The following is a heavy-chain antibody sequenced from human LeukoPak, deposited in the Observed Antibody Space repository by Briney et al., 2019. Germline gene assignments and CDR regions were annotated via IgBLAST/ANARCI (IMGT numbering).Heavy chain of an antibody. CDR3: ASLDYYGSGGFD. Sequence: ASVKVSCKASGYTFTSYAMHWVRQAPGQGLEWMGWISAYNGNTNYAQKLQGRVTMTTDTSTSTAYMELRSLRSDDTAVYYCASLDYYGSGGFDWGQGTLVTVSS. CDR2: ISAYNGNT. CDR1: GYTFTSYA. V-gene: IGHV1-18*01. J-gene: IGHJ4*02. D-gene: IGHD3-10*01.